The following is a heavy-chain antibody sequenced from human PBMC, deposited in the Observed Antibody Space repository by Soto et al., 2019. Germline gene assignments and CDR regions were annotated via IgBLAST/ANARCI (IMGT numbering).Heavy chain of an antibody. CDR3: AKDRLVTLVYYYYGMEV. D-gene: IGHD3-9*01. J-gene: IGHJ6*02. V-gene: IGHV3-30*18. CDR1: GFTFSSYG. Sequence: QVQLVESGGGVVQPGRSLRLSCAASGFTFSSYGMHWVRQAPGKGLGWVAVISYDGSNKYYANSVKGRFTISRDKSKNTLYLQMNSLRAEDTAVYYCAKDRLVTLVYYYYGMEVWGQGTTVTVSS. CDR2: ISYDGSNK.